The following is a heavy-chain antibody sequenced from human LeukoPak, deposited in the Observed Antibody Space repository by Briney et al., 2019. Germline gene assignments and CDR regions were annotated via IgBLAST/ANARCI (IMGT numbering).Heavy chain of an antibody. Sequence: GGSLRLSCAASGFSFNVYWMAWVRQAPGTGLEWVANITPAGSDTFHVDPVKGRFSISRDHAENLVYLQMNSLRAEDTAVYYCATFGLVAALDLWGQGTLVTVSS. V-gene: IGHV3-7*01. J-gene: IGHJ4*02. CDR3: ATFGLVAALDL. CDR1: GFSFNVYW. CDR2: ITPAGSDT. D-gene: IGHD5-12*01.